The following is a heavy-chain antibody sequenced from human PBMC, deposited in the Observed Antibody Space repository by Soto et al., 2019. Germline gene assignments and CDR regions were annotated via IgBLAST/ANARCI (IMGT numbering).Heavy chain of an antibody. V-gene: IGHV4-39*01. J-gene: IGHJ3*02. Sequence: SETLSLTCTVSGGSISSSSYYWGWIRQPPGKGLEWIGSIYYSGSTYYNPSLKSRVTISVDTSKNQFSLKLSSVTAADTAVYYCARHTKVLDAFDIWGQGKMVTVSS. CDR1: GGSISSSSYY. D-gene: IGHD3-10*01. CDR3: ARHTKVLDAFDI. CDR2: IYYSGST.